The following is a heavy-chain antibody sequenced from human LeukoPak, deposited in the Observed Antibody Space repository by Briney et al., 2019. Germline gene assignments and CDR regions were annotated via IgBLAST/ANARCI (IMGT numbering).Heavy chain of an antibody. D-gene: IGHD3-16*01. CDR1: GASITTSY. Sequence: SETLSLTCTVSGASITTSYWSWIRQPPGKGLEWIGYIYYSGGTNYNPSLKSRVTISVDTSKNQFSLKLSSVTAADTAVYFCARGPVITGYFAYWGQGTLVTVSS. J-gene: IGHJ4*02. V-gene: IGHV4-59*12. CDR2: IYYSGGT. CDR3: ARGPVITGYFAY.